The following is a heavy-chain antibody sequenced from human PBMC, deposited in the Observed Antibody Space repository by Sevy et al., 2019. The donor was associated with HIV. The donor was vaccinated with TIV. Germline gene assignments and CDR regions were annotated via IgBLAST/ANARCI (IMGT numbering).Heavy chain of an antibody. D-gene: IGHD6-6*01. V-gene: IGHV3-23*01. CDR3: AKGMYRFEYRSLDY. CDR2: ISGSGGST. J-gene: IGHJ4*02. CDR1: GFTFSSYA. Sequence: GGSLRLSCAASGFTFSSYAMSWVRQAPGKGLEWVSAISGSGGSTYYADSVKGRFTISRDNSKNTLYLQMNSLRAEDTAVYYCAKGMYRFEYRSLDYWGQGTLVTVSS.